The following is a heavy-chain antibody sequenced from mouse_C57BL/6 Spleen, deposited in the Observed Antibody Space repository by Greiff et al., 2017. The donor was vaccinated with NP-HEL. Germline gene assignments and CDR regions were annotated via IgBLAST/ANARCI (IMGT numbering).Heavy chain of an antibody. Sequence: QLQQPGAELVKPGASVKLSCKASGYTFTSYWMHWVKQRPGQGLEWIGMIHPNSGSTNYNEKFKSKATLTVDKSSSTAYMQLSSLTSEDSAVYYCARDYGSSYIDDWGQGTTLTVSS. D-gene: IGHD1-1*01. CDR2: IHPNSGST. J-gene: IGHJ2*01. CDR1: GYTFTSYW. CDR3: ARDYGSSYIDD. V-gene: IGHV1-64*01.